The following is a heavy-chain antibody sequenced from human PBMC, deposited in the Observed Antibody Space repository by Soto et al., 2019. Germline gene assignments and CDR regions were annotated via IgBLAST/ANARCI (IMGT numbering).Heavy chain of an antibody. J-gene: IGHJ6*02. Sequence: QVQLQESGPGLVKPSETLSLTCTVSGGSISSYYWSWIRQPPGKGLEWIGYIYYSGSTNYNPSLKSRVTISVDTSKNQFSLKLSSVTAADTAVYYCARDRLMGGMDVWGQGTTFTVSS. D-gene: IGHD3-16*01. CDR1: GGSISSYY. CDR3: ARDRLMGGMDV. V-gene: IGHV4-59*01. CDR2: IYYSGST.